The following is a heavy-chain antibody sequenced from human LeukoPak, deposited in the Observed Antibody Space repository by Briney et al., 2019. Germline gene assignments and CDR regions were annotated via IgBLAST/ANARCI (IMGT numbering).Heavy chain of an antibody. D-gene: IGHD4-17*01. Sequence: SETLSLTCAVYGGSFSGYYWSWIRQPPGKGLEWIGEINHSGSTNYNPSLKSRVTTSVDTSKNQFSLKLSSVTAADTAVYYCARTPTVTTFDPNYGMDVWGQGTTVTVSS. CDR3: ARTPTVTTFDPNYGMDV. CDR1: GGSFSGYY. J-gene: IGHJ6*02. CDR2: INHSGST. V-gene: IGHV4-34*01.